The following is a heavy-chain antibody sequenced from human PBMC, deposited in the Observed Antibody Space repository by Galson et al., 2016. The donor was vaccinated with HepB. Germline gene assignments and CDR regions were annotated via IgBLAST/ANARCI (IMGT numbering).Heavy chain of an antibody. D-gene: IGHD2-15*01. Sequence: SLRLSCAASGFTFSSYAMNRVRQAPGKGLEWISGINFNSVIIGYADSVKGRFTISRDNAKNSLYLQMNALRAEDTALYYCVKDTDGVVVAATGGLGPWGQGTLVTVSS. CDR3: VKDTDGVVVAATGGLGP. J-gene: IGHJ5*02. CDR1: GFTFSSYA. CDR2: INFNSVII. V-gene: IGHV3-9*01.